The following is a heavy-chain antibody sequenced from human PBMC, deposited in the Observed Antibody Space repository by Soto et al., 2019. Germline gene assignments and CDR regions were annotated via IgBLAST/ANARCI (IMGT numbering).Heavy chain of an antibody. CDR3: ASQLRPTIWGVGYFDY. CDR1: GGSISSNNYY. D-gene: IGHD3-16*01. Sequence: QLQLQESGPGLVKPSETLSLTCFVSGGSISSNNYYWGCIRQPPGKGLEWIGSMSYSRSTYYTPSLKSRATLSVDTSKNQYSLKLTSVTAADTALYYCASQLRPTIWGVGYFDYCGESTLVTVSS. CDR2: MSYSRST. J-gene: IGHJ4*01. V-gene: IGHV4-39*01.